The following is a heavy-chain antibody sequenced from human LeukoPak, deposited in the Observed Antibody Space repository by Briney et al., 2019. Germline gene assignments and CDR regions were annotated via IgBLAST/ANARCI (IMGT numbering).Heavy chain of an antibody. CDR3: VKEELPRLWSLGY. CDR1: GFTVSSNY. V-gene: IGHV3-66*02. CDR2: IYSGGST. Sequence: GGSLRLSCAASGFTVSSNYMSWVRQAPGKGLEWVSVIYSGGSTYYTDAVKGRFSISRDNSKNTLYLQMNSLRPEDTAVYHCVKEELPRLWSLGYWGQGTLVTVSS. D-gene: IGHD1-7*01. J-gene: IGHJ4*02.